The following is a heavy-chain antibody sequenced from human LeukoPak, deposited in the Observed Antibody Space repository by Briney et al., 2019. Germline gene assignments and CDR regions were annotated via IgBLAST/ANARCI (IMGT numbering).Heavy chain of an antibody. V-gene: IGHV3-23*01. CDR3: AKLSDYYGSGSYLDY. Sequence: GGSLRLSCAASGFTFSSYAMSWVRRAPGKGLEWVSAISGSGGSTYYADSVKGRFTISRDNSKNTLYLQMNSLRAEDTAVYYCAKLSDYYGSGSYLDYWGQGTLVTVSS. J-gene: IGHJ4*02. CDR1: GFTFSSYA. D-gene: IGHD3-10*01. CDR2: ISGSGGST.